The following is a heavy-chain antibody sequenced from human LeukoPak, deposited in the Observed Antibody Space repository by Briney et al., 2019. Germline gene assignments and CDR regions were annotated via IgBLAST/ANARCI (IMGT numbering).Heavy chain of an antibody. CDR2: IIPILGIA. J-gene: IGHJ4*02. Sequence: ASVKVSCTASGGTFSSYAISWVRQAPGQGLEWMGRIIPILGIANYAQKFQGRVTITADKSTSTAYMELSSLRSEDTAVYYCAREGALYSDYFDYWGQGTLVTVSS. CDR1: GGTFSSYA. V-gene: IGHV1-69*04. CDR3: AREGALYSDYFDY. D-gene: IGHD3-16*01.